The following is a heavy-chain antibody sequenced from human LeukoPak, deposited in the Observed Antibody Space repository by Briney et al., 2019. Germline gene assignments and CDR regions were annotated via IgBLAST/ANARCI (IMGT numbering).Heavy chain of an antibody. D-gene: IGHD6-6*01. CDR1: GFSLRNCW. Sequence: GGSLRLSCAASGFSLRNCWMHWVRQVPGKRLVWVSRIGGDGSVTNYADSVKGRFTISRDNAKNTLFLQINGLRAEDTAVYYCARYSSSSGGASYYLDYWGHGTLVTVSS. CDR3: ARYSSSSGGASYYLDY. CDR2: IGGDGSVT. V-gene: IGHV3-74*01. J-gene: IGHJ4*01.